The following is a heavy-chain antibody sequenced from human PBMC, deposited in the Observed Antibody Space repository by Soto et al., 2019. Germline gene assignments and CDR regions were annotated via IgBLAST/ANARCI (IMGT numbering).Heavy chain of an antibody. CDR1: GYTFSSYY. V-gene: IGHV1-46*01. J-gene: IGHJ5*02. CDR2: INPSGGST. D-gene: IGHD6-6*01. Sequence: ASVKVSCKASGYTFSSYYMHWMRQAPGQGLEWMGIINPSGGSTGYAQKFQGRVTMIRDTSTSTVYMELSSLRSEDTAIYYCARAIAARRGDRFGPWGQGTLVTVSS. CDR3: ARAIAARRGDRFGP.